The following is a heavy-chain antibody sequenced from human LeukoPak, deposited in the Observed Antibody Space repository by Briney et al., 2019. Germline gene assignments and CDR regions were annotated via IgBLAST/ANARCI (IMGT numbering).Heavy chain of an antibody. V-gene: IGHV1-69*13. Sequence: SVKVSCKASGYTFTSYCISWVRQPPGQGLEWMGRIIPIFGTANYAQNFQGRVTITPDESTRTAYMELSSLRSEDTAVYCCAMWLPSDAFDIWGQGTMVTVSS. CDR3: AMWLPSDAFDI. CDR1: GYTFTSYC. J-gene: IGHJ3*02. D-gene: IGHD3-22*01. CDR2: IIPIFGTA.